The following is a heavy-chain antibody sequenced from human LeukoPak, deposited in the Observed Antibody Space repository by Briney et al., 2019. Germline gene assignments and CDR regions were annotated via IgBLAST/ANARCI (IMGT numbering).Heavy chain of an antibody. D-gene: IGHD5-12*01. V-gene: IGHV3-48*01. J-gene: IGHJ4*02. CDR1: GFTFSSYS. CDR3: ARGYSGYDRTFDY. Sequence: GGSLRLSCAASGFTFSSYSMNWVRQAPGKGLEWVSYISSSSSTIYYADSVKGRFTISRDNSKNTLYLQINSLRAEDTAVYYCARGYSGYDRTFDYWGQGTLVTVSS. CDR2: ISSSSSTI.